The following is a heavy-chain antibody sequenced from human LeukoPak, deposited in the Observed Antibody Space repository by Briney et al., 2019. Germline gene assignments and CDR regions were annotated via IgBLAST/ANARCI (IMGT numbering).Heavy chain of an antibody. J-gene: IGHJ3*02. Sequence: GESLQISCKGSGYSFTTYWIGWVRQMPGKGLGGMGIIHPGDPDTRYSPSFQGQVTISADKSISTAYLQWSSLKASDTAMYYCARQDGATTVTMADAFDIWGQGTMVTVSS. D-gene: IGHD4-17*01. CDR2: IHPGDPDT. CDR1: GYSFTTYW. CDR3: ARQDGATTVTMADAFDI. V-gene: IGHV5-51*01.